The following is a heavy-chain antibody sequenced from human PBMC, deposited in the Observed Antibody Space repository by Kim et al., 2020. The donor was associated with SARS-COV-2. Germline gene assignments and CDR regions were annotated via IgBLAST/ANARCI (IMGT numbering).Heavy chain of an antibody. CDR2: FDPEDGET. D-gene: IGHD2-15*01. V-gene: IGHV1-24*01. CDR3: ATGRVAGPPAWFDP. Sequence: ASVKVSCKVSGYTLTELSMHWVRQAPGKGLEWMGGFDPEDGETIYARKFQGRVTMTEDTSTDTAYMELSSLRSEDTAVYYCATGRVAGPPAWFDPWGQGTLVTVSS. CDR1: GYTLTELS. J-gene: IGHJ5*02.